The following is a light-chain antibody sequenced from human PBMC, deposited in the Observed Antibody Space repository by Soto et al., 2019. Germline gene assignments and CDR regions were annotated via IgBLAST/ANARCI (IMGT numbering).Light chain of an antibody. CDR3: QQSYSTPIT. CDR2: AAS. J-gene: IGKJ5*01. Sequence: DIQLTQSPSSLSASVGDRVIIPCRASQSISNYLNWYQQKPGKAPKVLIFAASRLQSGVPSRFSGSGSGTDFTLTISSLQPEDFATYYCQQSYSTPITFGQGTRLEIK. V-gene: IGKV1-39*01. CDR1: QSISNY.